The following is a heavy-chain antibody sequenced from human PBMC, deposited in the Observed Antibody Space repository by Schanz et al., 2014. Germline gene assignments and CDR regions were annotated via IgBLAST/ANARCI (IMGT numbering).Heavy chain of an antibody. D-gene: IGHD6-13*01. CDR1: GFTFSAYA. CDR2: ISASGGDT. CDR3: AKSQGSSFDS. J-gene: IGHJ4*02. Sequence: EVQLVESGGGLVKPGGSLRLSCAASGFTFSAYAMTWVRQIPGKGLEWVSVISASGGDTNYADSVKGRFTISRDNAKNTLYLQMNSLRAEDTAVYYCAKSQGSSFDSWGQGTLVTVSS. V-gene: IGHV3-23*04.